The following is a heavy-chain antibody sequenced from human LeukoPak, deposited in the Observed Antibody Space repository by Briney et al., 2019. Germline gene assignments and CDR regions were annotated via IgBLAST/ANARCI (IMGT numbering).Heavy chain of an antibody. CDR1: GGSISSGGYY. CDR3: ARGSRTVTTFLIDY. V-gene: IGHV4-31*03. J-gene: IGHJ4*02. Sequence: SETLSLTCTVSGGSISSGGYYWSWIRQHPGKGLEWIGYIYYSGSTYYNPSLKSRVTISVDTSKNQFSLKLSSVTAADTAVYYCARGSRTVTTFLIDYWGQGTLVTVSS. D-gene: IGHD4-17*01. CDR2: IYYSGST.